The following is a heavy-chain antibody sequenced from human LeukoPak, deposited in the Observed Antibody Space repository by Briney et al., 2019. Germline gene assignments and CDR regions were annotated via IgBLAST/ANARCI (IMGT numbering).Heavy chain of an antibody. CDR1: GFTFYTYG. D-gene: IGHD1-26*01. CDR2: ISGGGGST. V-gene: IGHV3-23*01. J-gene: IGHJ4*02. Sequence: GGSLRLSCVASGFTFYTYGMSWVRQAPGKGLEWVSAISGGGGSTDYADSVKGRFTISTDNSKNTLYLQMNSLRAGDTAVYYCAKGGGSSLTPAGFFDYWGQGTLVSVSS. CDR3: AKGGGSSLTPAGFFDY.